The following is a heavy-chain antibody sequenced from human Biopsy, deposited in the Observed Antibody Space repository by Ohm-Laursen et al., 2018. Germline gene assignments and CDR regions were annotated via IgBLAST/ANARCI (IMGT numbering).Heavy chain of an antibody. J-gene: IGHJ2*01. Sequence: TLSLTCPVSGGSISGSSWSWTRQPPGKGLEWIGYIYYTGSTNYNPSLKSRVTISVDTSMNHLSLRLPSVTAADTAVYYCARHAPSYSGSYWRYFDLWGRGTLVTVSS. D-gene: IGHD1-26*01. V-gene: IGHV4-59*08. CDR2: IYYTGST. CDR3: ARHAPSYSGSYWRYFDL. CDR1: GGSISGSS.